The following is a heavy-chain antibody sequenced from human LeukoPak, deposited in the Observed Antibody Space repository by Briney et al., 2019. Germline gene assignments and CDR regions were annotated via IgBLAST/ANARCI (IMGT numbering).Heavy chain of an antibody. V-gene: IGHV4-34*01. J-gene: IGHJ5*02. Sequence: SETLSLTCAVYGGSLSGYYWSWIRQPPGKGLEWIGEINHSGFSDYNPSLKSQVSISVHTSENQFSLKLTSVTAADTAVYYCARGLSSRLVRGYYWFDPWGQGTLVTVSS. D-gene: IGHD6-19*01. CDR3: ARGLSSRLVRGYYWFDP. CDR2: INHSGFS. CDR1: GGSLSGYY.